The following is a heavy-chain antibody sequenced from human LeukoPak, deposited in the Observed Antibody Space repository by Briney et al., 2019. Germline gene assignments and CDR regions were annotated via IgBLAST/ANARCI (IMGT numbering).Heavy chain of an antibody. CDR3: ARGESSGWEKENWFDP. V-gene: IGHV4-38-2*02. CDR2: INHSGST. Sequence: SETLSLTCTVSGYSISSGYYWSWIRQPPGKGLEWIGEINHSGSTNYNPSLKSRVTISVDTSKNQFSLKLSSVTAADTAVYYCARGESSGWEKENWFDPWGQGTLVTVSS. D-gene: IGHD6-19*01. CDR1: GYSISSGYY. J-gene: IGHJ5*02.